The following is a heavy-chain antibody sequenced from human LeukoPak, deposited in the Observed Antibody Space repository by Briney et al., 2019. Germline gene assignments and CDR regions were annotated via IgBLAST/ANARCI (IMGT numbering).Heavy chain of an antibody. Sequence: SVKVSCKASGGTFSSYAISWVRQAPGQGLEWMGGIIPIFGTANYAQKFQGRVTMTTDTSASTAYMELRSLRPDDTAVYYCVRDYYDSSGYLPFDYWGQGSLVTVSS. CDR1: GGTFSSYA. D-gene: IGHD3-22*01. J-gene: IGHJ4*02. V-gene: IGHV1-69*05. CDR2: IIPIFGTA. CDR3: VRDYYDSSGYLPFDY.